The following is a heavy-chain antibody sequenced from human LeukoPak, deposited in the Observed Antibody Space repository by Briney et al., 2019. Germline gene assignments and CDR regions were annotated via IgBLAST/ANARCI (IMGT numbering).Heavy chain of an antibody. CDR2: INWNGGST. Sequence: GGSLRLSCVASGFRFEDYGMSWVRQAPGKGLEWVSGINWNGGSTGYADSVKGRFTISRDNAKNSLYLRMNSLRAEDTALYYCARGGSTGWYSFDYWGRGTLVTVSS. CDR3: ARGGSTGWYSFDY. V-gene: IGHV3-20*04. D-gene: IGHD6-19*01. J-gene: IGHJ4*02. CDR1: GFRFEDYG.